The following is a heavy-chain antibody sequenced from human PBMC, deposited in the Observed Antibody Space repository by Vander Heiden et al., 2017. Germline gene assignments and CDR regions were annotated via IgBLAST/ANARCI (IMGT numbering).Heavy chain of an antibody. V-gene: IGHV4-4*07. CDR1: GGSISSYY. Sequence: QVQLQESGPGLVKPSETLSLTCTVSGGSISSYYWTWIRQPAGKGLEWSGGTYSSGSTSDDPARKSGVTMSVDTSKDQFSLKLSGVTAADTAVYYCARRDDYDFLSGYYLGGQGTLVTVSS. J-gene: IGHJ4*02. D-gene: IGHD3-3*01. CDR3: ARRDDYDFLSGYYL. CDR2: TYSSGST.